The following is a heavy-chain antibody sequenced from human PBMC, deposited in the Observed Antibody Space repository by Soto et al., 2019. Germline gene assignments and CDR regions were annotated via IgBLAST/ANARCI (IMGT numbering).Heavy chain of an antibody. J-gene: IGHJ4*02. CDR3: ARAHDYGDRDGYYFDY. V-gene: IGHV4-31*03. CDR2: IYYSGST. Sequence: QVQLQESGPGLVKPSQTLSLTCTVSGGSISSGGYYWSWIRQHPGKGLEWIGYIYYSGSTYYYPSLTSRVIISVDTSQNLFSLKLSSVTAADTAVYYCARAHDYGDRDGYYFDYWGQGTLVTVSS. D-gene: IGHD4-17*01. CDR1: GGSISSGGYY.